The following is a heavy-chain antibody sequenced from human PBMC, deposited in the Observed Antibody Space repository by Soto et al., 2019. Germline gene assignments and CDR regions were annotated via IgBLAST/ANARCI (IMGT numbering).Heavy chain of an antibody. J-gene: IGHJ4*02. V-gene: IGHV5-51*03. CDR2: IYPGDSDT. CDR1: GYSFSRYL. Sequence: GELLKIYRKGAGYSFSRYLGGWGRQMPGKGLEWMWIIYPGDSDTRYSSSFQGQATISADKSISTAYLQWSSLKASDTAMYYCASGITEWGYLGYWGQRTLVAVSS. CDR3: ASGITEWGYLGY. D-gene: IGHD3-16*01.